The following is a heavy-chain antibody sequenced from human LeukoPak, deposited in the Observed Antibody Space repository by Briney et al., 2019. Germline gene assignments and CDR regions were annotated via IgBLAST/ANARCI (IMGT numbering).Heavy chain of an antibody. CDR1: GFAFSDYS. D-gene: IGHD6-19*01. J-gene: IGHJ4*02. V-gene: IGHV3-7*01. CDR2: IKKDGSEK. CDR3: ATYSSGWLGRGVY. Sequence: PGGSLRLSCGASGFAFSDYSMNWVRQAPGMGLEWVANIKKDGSEKDYVDSVKGRFTVSRDNAKNSLYLQMNSLRAEDTAVYYCATYSSGWLGRGVYWGQGTLVTVSS.